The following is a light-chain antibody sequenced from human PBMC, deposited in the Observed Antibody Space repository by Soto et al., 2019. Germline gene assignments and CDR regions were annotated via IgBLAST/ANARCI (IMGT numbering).Light chain of an antibody. Sequence: QSALTQPASVSGSPGQSITISCTGTSSGVGSYDLVSWYQQHAGKAPKLMIYEGSKRPSGVSNRFSGSQSGNTASLTISGLQAEDEAAYYCCSYASSSTLYLVFGGGTQLTVL. J-gene: IGLJ2*01. CDR2: EGS. V-gene: IGLV2-23*01. CDR3: CSYASSSTLYLV. CDR1: SSGVGSYDL.